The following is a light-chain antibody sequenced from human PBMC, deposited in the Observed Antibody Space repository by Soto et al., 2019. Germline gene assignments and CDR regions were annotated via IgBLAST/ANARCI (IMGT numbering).Light chain of an antibody. CDR1: ISDIGGYNF. CDR2: DVN. J-gene: IGLJ3*02. V-gene: IGLV2-14*01. CDR3: ASYTSRTTRV. Sequence: QSALTQPASVSGSPGQSITISCTGTISDIGGYNFISWYQHHPGKAPKLVIYDVNNRPSGISYRFSGSKSGNTASLTISGLQAEDEADYYCASYTSRTTRVFGGGTKLTVL.